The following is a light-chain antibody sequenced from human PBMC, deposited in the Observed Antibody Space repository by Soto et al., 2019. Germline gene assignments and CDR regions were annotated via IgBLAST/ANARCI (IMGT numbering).Light chain of an antibody. Sequence: EIVLTQTPLLSPVTLGQPASISCRSSRSLVASDGNAYLTWLHQRPGQPPRPLIYKVSQRLSGVPDRFSGSGAGTDFTLHISRVEAEDVGTYFCMQATQLRTFGQGTRLESK. J-gene: IGKJ5*01. CDR3: MQATQLRT. V-gene: IGKV2-24*01. CDR1: RSLVASDGNAY. CDR2: KVS.